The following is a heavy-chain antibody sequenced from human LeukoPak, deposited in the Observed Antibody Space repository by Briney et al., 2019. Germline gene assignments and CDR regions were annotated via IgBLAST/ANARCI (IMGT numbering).Heavy chain of an antibody. J-gene: IGHJ6*02. CDR3: ARERPDGSLGMDV. D-gene: IGHD3-10*01. V-gene: IGHV3-21*01. CDR1: GFTFSSYC. CDR2: ITSSTGYI. Sequence: GGSLRLSCAASGFTFSSYCMNWVRQAPGKGLEWVSSITSSTGYIYYADSVKGRFTISRDNAKNSLYLQMNSLRAEDTAVYYCARERPDGSLGMDVWGQGTTVTVSS.